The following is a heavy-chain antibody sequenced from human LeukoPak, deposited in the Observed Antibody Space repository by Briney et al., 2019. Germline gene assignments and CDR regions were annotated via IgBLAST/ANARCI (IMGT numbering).Heavy chain of an antibody. D-gene: IGHD2-2*02. CDR3: ARAPRHVVPAAIRGLNWFDP. J-gene: IGHJ5*02. CDR2: ISAYNGNT. CDR1: GYTFTSYG. V-gene: IGHV1-18*01. Sequence: ASVKVSCKASGYTFTSYGISWVRQAPGQGLEWMGWISAYNGNTNYARKLQGRVTMTTDTSTSTAYMELRSLRSDDTAVYYCARAPRHVVPAAIRGLNWFDPWGQGTLVTVSS.